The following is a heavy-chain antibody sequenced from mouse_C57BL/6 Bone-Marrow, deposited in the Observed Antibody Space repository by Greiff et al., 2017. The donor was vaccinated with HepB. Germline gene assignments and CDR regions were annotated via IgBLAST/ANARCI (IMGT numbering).Heavy chain of an antibody. CDR1: GYTFTSYW. CDR3: ARSYEYDARGYFDV. J-gene: IGHJ1*03. CDR2: IDPSDSYT. Sequence: VQLQQPGAELVRPGTSVKLSCKASGYTFTSYWMHWVKQRPGQGLEWIGVIDPSDSYTNYNQKFKGKATLTVDTSSSTAYMQLSSLTSEDSAVYYCARSYEYDARGYFDVWGTGTTVTVSS. V-gene: IGHV1-59*01. D-gene: IGHD2-4*01.